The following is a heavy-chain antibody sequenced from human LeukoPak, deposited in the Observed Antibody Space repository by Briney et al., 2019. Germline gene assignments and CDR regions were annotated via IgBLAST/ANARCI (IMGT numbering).Heavy chain of an antibody. D-gene: IGHD4-17*01. Sequence: PGGSLRLSCSASVFTFSSYAMHWVRQAPGKGLEYVSAISSNGGSTYYADSVKGRFIISRDHSKNTLYLQMSSLRAEDTAMYYCVGSYGDYVGDAFDIWGQGTMVTVSS. CDR3: VGSYGDYVGDAFDI. J-gene: IGHJ3*02. CDR2: ISSNGGST. V-gene: IGHV3-64D*06. CDR1: VFTFSSYA.